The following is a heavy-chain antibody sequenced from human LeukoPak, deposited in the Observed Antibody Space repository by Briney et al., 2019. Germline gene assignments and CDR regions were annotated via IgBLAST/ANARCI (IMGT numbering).Heavy chain of an antibody. V-gene: IGHV1-46*01. J-gene: IGHJ4*02. CDR2: INPSGGST. D-gene: IGHD6-19*01. CDR3: AQRGQWPGTFDY. CDR1: GYTFTSYA. Sequence: ASVKVSCKASGYTFTSYAMNWVRQAPGQGLEWMGIINPSGGSTSYAQKFQGRVTITADESTSTAYMELSSLRSEDTAVYYCAQRGQWPGTFDYWGQGTLVTVSS.